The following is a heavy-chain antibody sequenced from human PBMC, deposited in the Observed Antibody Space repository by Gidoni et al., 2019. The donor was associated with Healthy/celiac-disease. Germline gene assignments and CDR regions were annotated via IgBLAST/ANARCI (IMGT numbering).Heavy chain of an antibody. D-gene: IGHD2-2*02. CDR3: ARGLGYCSSTSCYRPTPAPYY. V-gene: IGHV3-30-3*01. CDR1: GFTFRSYA. CDR2: ISYDGSNK. J-gene: IGHJ4*02. Sequence: QVQLVESGGGVVQPGRSLRLSCAASGFTFRSYAMHWVRQAPGTGLEWVAVISYDGSNKYYADSVKGRFTISRDNSKNTLYLQMNSLRAEDTAVYYCARGLGYCSSTSCYRPTPAPYYWGQGTLVTVSS.